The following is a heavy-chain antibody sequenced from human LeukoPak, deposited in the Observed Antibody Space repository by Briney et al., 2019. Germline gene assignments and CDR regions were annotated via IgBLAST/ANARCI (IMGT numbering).Heavy chain of an antibody. CDR2: IIPVFNTP. CDR1: GDTFNSNA. J-gene: IGHJ1*01. V-gene: IGHV1-69*05. D-gene: IGHD6-13*01. Sequence: SVKVSCKASGDTFNSNAFTWVRQAPGQGLEWMGGIIPVFNTPNYARTFQGRVKFTTDDSTGTAYMELTSLTFGDTAVYYCARASSSSWENLPFWGQGTLVTVSS. CDR3: ARASSSSWENLPF.